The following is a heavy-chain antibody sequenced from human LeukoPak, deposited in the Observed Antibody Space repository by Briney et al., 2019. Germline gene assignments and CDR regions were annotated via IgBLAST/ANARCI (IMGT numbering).Heavy chain of an antibody. CDR3: ARARATRNNWFDP. J-gene: IGHJ5*02. CDR2: IYHSGST. CDR1: GGSISSGGYC. Sequence: PSETLSLTCAVSGGSISSGGYCWSWIRQPPGKGLEWIGYIYHSGSTYYNPSLKSRVTISVDRSKNQFSLKLSSVTAADTAVYYCARARATRNNWFDPWGQGTLVTVSS. V-gene: IGHV4-30-2*01. D-gene: IGHD5-24*01.